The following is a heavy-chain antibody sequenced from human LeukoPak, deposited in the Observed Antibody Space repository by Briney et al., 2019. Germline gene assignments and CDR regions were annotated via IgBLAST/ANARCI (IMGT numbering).Heavy chain of an antibody. Sequence: PGGSLRLSCAASGFTFSDYYMSWIRQAPGKGLEWVSSISSSSSYIYYADSVKGRFTISRDNAKNSLYLQMNSLRAEDTAVYYCARGDYYDSSGYLWGQGTLVTVSS. CDR2: ISSSSSYI. CDR1: GFTFSDYY. D-gene: IGHD3-22*01. J-gene: IGHJ5*02. CDR3: ARGDYYDSSGYL. V-gene: IGHV3-11*06.